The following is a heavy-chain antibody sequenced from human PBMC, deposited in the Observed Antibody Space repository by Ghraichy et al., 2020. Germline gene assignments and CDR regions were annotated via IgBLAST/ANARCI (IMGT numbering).Heavy chain of an antibody. CDR1: GYTFTSYG. D-gene: IGHD6-19*01. J-gene: IGHJ4*02. CDR3: ARIGLYSSGWYESSRYFDY. V-gene: IGHV1-18*04. Sequence: ASVKVSCKASGYTFTSYGISWVRQAPGQGLEWMGWISAYNGNTNYAQKLQGRVTMTTDTSTSTAYMELRSLRSDDTAVYYCARIGLYSSGWYESSRYFDYWGQGTLVTVSS. CDR2: ISAYNGNT.